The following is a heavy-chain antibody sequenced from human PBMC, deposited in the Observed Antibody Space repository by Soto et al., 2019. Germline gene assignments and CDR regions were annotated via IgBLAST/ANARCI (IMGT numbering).Heavy chain of an antibody. D-gene: IGHD2-15*01. CDR1: GGSFSGYY. CDR2: INHSGST. J-gene: IGHJ4*02. CDR3: ARGRRRGYCSGGSCYAGGFFDY. V-gene: IGHV4-34*01. Sequence: PSETLSLTCAVYGGSFSGYYWSWIRQPPGKGLEWIGEINHSGSTNYNPSLKSRVTISVDTSKNQFSLKLSSVTAADTAVYYCARGRRRGYCSGGSCYAGGFFDYSGQGTLLTVSS.